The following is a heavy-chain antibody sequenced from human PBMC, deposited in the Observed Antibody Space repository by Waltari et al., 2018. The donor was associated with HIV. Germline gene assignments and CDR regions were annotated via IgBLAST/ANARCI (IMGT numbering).Heavy chain of an antibody. V-gene: IGHV3-9*01. D-gene: IGHD1-26*01. J-gene: IGHJ3*02. Sequence: EVQLVESGGGLVQPGRSLRLSCAASGFTFDDYAMHWVRQAPGKGLEWVSGISWNSGSIGYADSVKGRFTISRDNAKNSLYLQMNSLRAEDTALYYCAKEKSGSYHDAFDIWGQGTMVTVSS. CDR2: ISWNSGSI. CDR1: GFTFDDYA. CDR3: AKEKSGSYHDAFDI.